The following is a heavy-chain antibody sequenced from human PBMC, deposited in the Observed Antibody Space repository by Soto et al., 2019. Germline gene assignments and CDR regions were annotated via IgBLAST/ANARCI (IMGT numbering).Heavy chain of an antibody. D-gene: IGHD3-3*01. Sequence: PSETLSLTCTVSGGSISSGDYYWSWIRQPPGKGLEWIGYIYYSGSTYYNPSLKSRVTISVDTSKNQFSLKLSSVTVADTAVYYCARDLRGFWSGVYGMDVWGQGTTVTVSS. J-gene: IGHJ6*02. CDR3: ARDLRGFWSGVYGMDV. CDR2: IYYSGST. V-gene: IGHV4-30-4*01. CDR1: GGSISSGDYY.